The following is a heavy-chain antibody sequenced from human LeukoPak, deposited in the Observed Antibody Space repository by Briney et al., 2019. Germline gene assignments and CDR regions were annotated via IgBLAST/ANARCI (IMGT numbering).Heavy chain of an antibody. CDR3: VRDGSGSVEFDY. Sequence: GGSLRVSCAASGFTFSGHWMNWVRQAPGKGLEWVANIKEDGSKTYYADSLKGRFTISRDNAENSLYLQMYSLRVEDTAVYYCVRDGSGSVEFDYWGQGTLVTVSS. V-gene: IGHV3-7*01. J-gene: IGHJ4*02. CDR1: GFTFSGHW. D-gene: IGHD3-10*01. CDR2: IKEDGSKT.